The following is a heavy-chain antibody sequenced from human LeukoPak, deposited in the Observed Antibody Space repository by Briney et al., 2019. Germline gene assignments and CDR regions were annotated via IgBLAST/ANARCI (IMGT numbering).Heavy chain of an antibody. Sequence: SETLSLTCTVSGGSISSYYWSWVRQPAGKGLEWIGRIYTSGSTNYNPSLKSRVTMSVDTSKNQFSLKLSSVTAADTAVYYCTRHQTNNYGPGSPFDPWGQGTLVTVSS. J-gene: IGHJ5*02. CDR2: IYTSGST. V-gene: IGHV4-4*07. D-gene: IGHD3-10*01. CDR1: GGSISSYY. CDR3: TRHQTNNYGPGSPFDP.